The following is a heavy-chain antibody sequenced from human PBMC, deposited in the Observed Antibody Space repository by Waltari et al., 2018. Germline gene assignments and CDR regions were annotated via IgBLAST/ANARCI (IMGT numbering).Heavy chain of an antibody. CDR3: ATYIGASVGTAAFDV. Sequence: QLQLQESGPRLVRPSETLSLICRVSGVSITSNRHYWAWIRQSPGQGLEWNGTVSYSGTTSISPALKSRVSVSRDTSKNQVSLILGSVTAADMAVYYCATYIGASVGTAAFDVWGQGTMVTVSS. D-gene: IGHD5-12*01. J-gene: IGHJ3*01. CDR2: VSYSGTT. V-gene: IGHV4-39*01. CDR1: GVSITSNRHY.